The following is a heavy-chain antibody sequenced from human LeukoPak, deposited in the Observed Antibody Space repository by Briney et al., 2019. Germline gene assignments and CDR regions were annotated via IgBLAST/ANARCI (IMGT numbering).Heavy chain of an antibody. D-gene: IGHD3-22*01. Sequence: PGGSLRLSCAASGFTFSSYGMHWVRQAPGKGLEWVADIYYDGSNKYYADSVKGRLTVSRDNSKNTMYLQMDNLRAEDTAVYYCARDILSSGTWHFDLWGRGTLVSVSS. CDR2: IYYDGSNK. J-gene: IGHJ2*01. V-gene: IGHV3-33*01. CDR3: ARDILSSGTWHFDL. CDR1: GFTFSSYG.